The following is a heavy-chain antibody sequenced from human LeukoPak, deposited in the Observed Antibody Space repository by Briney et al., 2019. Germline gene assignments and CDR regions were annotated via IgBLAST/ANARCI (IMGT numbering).Heavy chain of an antibody. V-gene: IGHV3-21*04. CDR2: IGSNPGFI. CDR3: ASTLRGYNWNGPLDY. J-gene: IGHJ4*02. CDR1: GFTFRNYS. D-gene: IGHD1-20*01. Sequence: PGGSLRLSCAASGFTFRNYSMNWVRQAPGKGLEWLSSIGSNPGFIYYADSIKGRFTISRDNSKNTLYLQMNSLRAEDTAVYYCASTLRGYNWNGPLDYWGQGTLVTVSS.